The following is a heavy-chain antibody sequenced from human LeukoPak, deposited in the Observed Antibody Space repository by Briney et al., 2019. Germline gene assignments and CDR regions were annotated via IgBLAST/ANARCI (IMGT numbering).Heavy chain of an antibody. CDR3: ARELRYFDWLSWFDP. J-gene: IGHJ5*02. CDR2: IYTSGST. V-gene: IGHV4-61*02. Sequence: SQTLSLTCTVSGASISSGNDYWSWIRQPAGKGLEWIGRIYTSGSTNYNPSLKSRVTISVDTSKNQFSLKLSFVTAADTAVYYCARELRYFDWLSWFDPWGQGTLVTVSS. D-gene: IGHD3-9*01. CDR1: GASISSGNDY.